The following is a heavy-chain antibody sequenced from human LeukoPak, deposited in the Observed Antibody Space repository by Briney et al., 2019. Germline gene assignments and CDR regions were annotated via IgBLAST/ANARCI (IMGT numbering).Heavy chain of an antibody. CDR1: GYTFTGYY. CDR2: INPNSGGT. J-gene: IGHJ6*03. V-gene: IGHV1-2*02. CDR3: ARDVRDIVVVPAAITGYYYYYYMDV. D-gene: IGHD2-2*02. Sequence: GASVKVSCKASGYTFTGYYMHWVRQAPGQGLEWMGWINPNSGGTNYAQKFQGRVTMTRDTSISTAYMELSRLRSDDTAVYYCARDVRDIVVVPAAITGYYYYYYMDVWGKGTTVTVSS.